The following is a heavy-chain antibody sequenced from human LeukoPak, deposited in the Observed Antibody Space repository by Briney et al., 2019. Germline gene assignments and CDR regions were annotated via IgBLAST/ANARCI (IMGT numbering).Heavy chain of an antibody. Sequence: GSSVNVSCKASGGTFSSYAISWVRQAPGQGLEWMGGIIPIFGTANYAQKFQGRDTITADESTSTAYMELSSLRPEDTAVYYCARGTSPYYDSSGYYYGNADYWGQGTLVTVSS. D-gene: IGHD3-22*01. CDR2: IIPIFGTA. CDR1: GGTFSSYA. V-gene: IGHV1-69*01. CDR3: ARGTSPYYDSSGYYYGNADY. J-gene: IGHJ4*02.